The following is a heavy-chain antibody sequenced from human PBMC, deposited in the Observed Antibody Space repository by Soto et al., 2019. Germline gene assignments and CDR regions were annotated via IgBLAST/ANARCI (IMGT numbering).Heavy chain of an antibody. J-gene: IGHJ4*02. CDR2: INPSGGST. V-gene: IGHV1-46*01. CDR1: GYTFTSHY. D-gene: IGHD2-15*01. CDR3: ARDQVAGTYYFDY. Sequence: VKVSCKASGYTFTSHYMHWVRQAPGQGLEWVGIINPSGGSTTFAQKFQGRVTMTRDTSTSTVYMELSSLRSEDTAVYYCARDQVAGTYYFDYWGQLTLVTVSS.